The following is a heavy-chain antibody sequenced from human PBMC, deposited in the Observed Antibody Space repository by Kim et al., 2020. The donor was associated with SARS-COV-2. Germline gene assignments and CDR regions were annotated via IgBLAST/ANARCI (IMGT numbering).Heavy chain of an antibody. CDR1: GGSISSGGYY. CDR3: ARAIVVVPAARSPGFDY. J-gene: IGHJ4*02. Sequence: SETLSLTCTVSGGSISSGGYYWSWIRQHPGKGLEWIGYIYYSGSTYYNPSLKSRVTISVDTSKNQFSLKLSSVTAADMAVYYCARAIVVVPAARSPGFDYWGQGTLVTVSS. D-gene: IGHD2-2*01. V-gene: IGHV4-31*03. CDR2: IYYSGST.